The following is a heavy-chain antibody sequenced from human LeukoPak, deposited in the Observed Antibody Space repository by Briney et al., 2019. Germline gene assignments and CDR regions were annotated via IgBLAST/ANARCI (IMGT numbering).Heavy chain of an antibody. CDR2: IFHSGAT. V-gene: IGHV4-39*07. CDR1: GGSISSDSYF. CDR3: ARSRVFYGTFDY. D-gene: IGHD4-17*01. Sequence: SETLSLTCTVSGGSISSDSYFWGWIRQSPGRGLEWIGNIFHSGATYYNPSLRSRVTISLDTSKNQFSLRLNSVTAADTAVYYCARSRVFYGTFDYWGQGTLVTVSS. J-gene: IGHJ4*02.